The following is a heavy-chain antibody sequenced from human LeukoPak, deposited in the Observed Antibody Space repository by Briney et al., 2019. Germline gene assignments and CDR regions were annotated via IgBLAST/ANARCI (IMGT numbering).Heavy chain of an antibody. V-gene: IGHV3-21*01. J-gene: IGHJ3*02. Sequence: GGSLRLSCAASGFTFSSYEMNWVRQAPGKGLEWVSSISSSSSYIYYADSVKGRFTISRDNAKNSLYLQMNSLRAEDTAVYYCARDKWAATGAFYILGQGTMVTVSS. CDR1: GFTFSSYE. CDR2: ISSSSSYI. D-gene: IGHD1-26*01. CDR3: ARDKWAATGAFYI.